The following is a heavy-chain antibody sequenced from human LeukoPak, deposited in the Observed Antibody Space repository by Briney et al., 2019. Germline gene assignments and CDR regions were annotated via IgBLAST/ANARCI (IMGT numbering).Heavy chain of an antibody. Sequence: PSETLSLTCTVSGGSISSYYWSWIRQPPGKGLEWIGRIYTSGSTNYNPSLKSRVTMSVDTSKNQFSLKLSSVTAADTAVYYCARDEVTTVTTGLNWFDPWGQGTLVTVSS. CDR3: ARDEVTTVTTGLNWFDP. CDR1: GGSISSYY. J-gene: IGHJ5*02. V-gene: IGHV4-4*07. D-gene: IGHD4-11*01. CDR2: IYTSGST.